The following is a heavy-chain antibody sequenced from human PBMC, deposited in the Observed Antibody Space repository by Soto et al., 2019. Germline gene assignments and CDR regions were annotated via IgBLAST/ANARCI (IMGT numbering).Heavy chain of an antibody. V-gene: IGHV3-48*02. D-gene: IGHD2-15*01. CDR2: IRTISSAI. Sequence: PGGSLSLSCAASGFTFSDYPMNWVRQAPGMGLEWVSSIRTISSAIYFADSVRGRFTISRDNARNSLYLQMTSLRDEDTAVYYCARETPSFDSWGQGTLVTVSS. J-gene: IGHJ4*02. CDR3: ARETPSFDS. CDR1: GFTFSDYP.